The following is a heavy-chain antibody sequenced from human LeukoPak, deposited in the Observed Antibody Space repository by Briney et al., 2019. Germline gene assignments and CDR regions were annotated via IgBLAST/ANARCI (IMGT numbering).Heavy chain of an antibody. V-gene: IGHV4-61*02. CDR1: GGSISSGSYY. CDR3: ARDRGGWLRPYFDS. J-gene: IGHJ4*02. D-gene: IGHD5-12*01. CDR2: IYTSGGT. Sequence: SETLSLTCTVSGGSISSGSYYWSWIRQPAGKGLEWIGRIYTSGGTNYNPSLTSRVTISVDTSKNQFSLKLSSVTAADTAVYYCARDRGGWLRPYFDSWGLGTLVTVSS.